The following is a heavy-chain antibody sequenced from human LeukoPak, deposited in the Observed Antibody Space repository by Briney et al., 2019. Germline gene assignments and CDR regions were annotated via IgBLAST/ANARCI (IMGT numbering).Heavy chain of an antibody. J-gene: IGHJ4*02. CDR3: ARTSQYYDILTGYSWNYYYFDY. Sequence: GGSLRLSCAASEFTFSSYAMSWVRQAPGKGLEWVSVIYSGGSTYYADSVKGRFTISGDNSKNTLYLQMNSLRAEDTAVYYCARTSQYYDILTGYSWNYYYFDYWGQGTLVTVSS. V-gene: IGHV3-66*01. CDR2: IYSGGST. D-gene: IGHD3-9*01. CDR1: EFTFSSYA.